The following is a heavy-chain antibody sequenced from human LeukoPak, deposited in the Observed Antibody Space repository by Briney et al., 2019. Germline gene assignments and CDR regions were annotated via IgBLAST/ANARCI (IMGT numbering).Heavy chain of an antibody. CDR3: ARGRGFDP. Sequence: SGGSLRLSCAASGFTFSTYSTNWVRQAPGKGLEWISYISSSSTAIYYADSVKGRFTISRDNAKNSLYLQMNSLRAEDTAMYYCARGRGFDPWGQGTLVTVSS. CDR2: ISSSSTAI. V-gene: IGHV3-48*01. J-gene: IGHJ5*02. CDR1: GFTFSTYS.